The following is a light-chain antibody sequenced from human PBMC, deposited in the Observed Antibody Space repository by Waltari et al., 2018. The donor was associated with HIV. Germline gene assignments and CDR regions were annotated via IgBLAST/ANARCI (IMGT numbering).Light chain of an antibody. CDR2: RNN. J-gene: IGLJ2*01. CDR1: THNVGNQT. V-gene: IGLV10-54*04. CDR3: ATWDISLSAVV. Sequence: QEGLTQPPSASQGMRQTAKLTCTGSTHNVGNQTAAVLQQHQGPPPNLLSYRNNKRPSGISARFSASRAGNTASLTITGVQPEDEADYFCATWDISLSAVVFGGGTTLTVL.